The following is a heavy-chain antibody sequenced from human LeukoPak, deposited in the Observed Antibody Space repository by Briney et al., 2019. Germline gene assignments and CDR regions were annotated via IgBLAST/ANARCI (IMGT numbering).Heavy chain of an antibody. CDR1: GFTFSSHG. CDR2: ISYDGSTK. Sequence: PGRSLRLSCAASGFTFSSHGMQWVRQAPGKGLEWVAVISYDGSTKYYADSVKGRFTISRDNAKNTLYLQMNSLRAEDTAVYYCARIHCGGDCYFNWGQGTLVTVSS. V-gene: IGHV3-30*03. J-gene: IGHJ1*01. CDR3: ARIHCGGDCYFN. D-gene: IGHD2-21*02.